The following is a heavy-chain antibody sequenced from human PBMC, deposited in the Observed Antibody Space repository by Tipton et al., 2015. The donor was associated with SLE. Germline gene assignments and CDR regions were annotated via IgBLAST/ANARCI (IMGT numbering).Heavy chain of an antibody. V-gene: IGHV3-30-3*01. D-gene: IGHD1-26*01. CDR1: GFTFSSYA. Sequence: SLRLSCAASGFTFSSYAMSWVRQAPGKGLEWVAVISYDGSNKYYADSVKGRFTISRDNSKNTLYLQMNSLRAEDTAVYYCARPIVGATPLVYWGQGTLVTVSS. CDR3: ARPIVGATPLVY. CDR2: ISYDGSNK. J-gene: IGHJ4*02.